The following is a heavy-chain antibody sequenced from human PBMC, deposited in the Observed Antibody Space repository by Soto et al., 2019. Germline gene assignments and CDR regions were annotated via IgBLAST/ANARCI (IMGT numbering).Heavy chain of an antibody. CDR2: INHSGST. CDR1: GGSFSDYS. D-gene: IGHD2-8*02. Sequence: SSDTLFLTYTAYGGSFSDYSWSCIRQTPGPGREWVGAINHSGSTNYNPSHKNRVTITVDTSKIQFSLKLTSVTAADTAVYYCARDKITGLFDYWGQG. J-gene: IGHJ4*02. CDR3: ARDKITGLFDY. V-gene: IGHV4-34*01.